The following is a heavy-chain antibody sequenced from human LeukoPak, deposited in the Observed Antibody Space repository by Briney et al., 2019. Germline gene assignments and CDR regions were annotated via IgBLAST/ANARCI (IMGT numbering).Heavy chain of an antibody. Sequence: PGRSLRLSCAASGFTFSNYGMHWVRQAPGKGLEWVAVISSDGSIKYYGDSVKGRFTISRDNSKNTLYLQMNSLRAEDTAVYYCAPGGSSSSPPKPYYFDYWGQGTLVTVSS. V-gene: IGHV3-30*03. J-gene: IGHJ4*02. CDR1: GFTFSNYG. D-gene: IGHD6-6*01. CDR2: ISSDGSIK. CDR3: APGGSSSSPPKPYYFDY.